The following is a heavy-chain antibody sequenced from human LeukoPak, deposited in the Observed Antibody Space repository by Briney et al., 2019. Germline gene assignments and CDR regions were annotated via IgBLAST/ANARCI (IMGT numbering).Heavy chain of an antibody. Sequence: PSETLSLTCTVSGGSISSSSYYWGWIRQPPWKGLEWIGSIYYSGSTYYNPSLKSRVTISVDTSKNQFSLKLSSVTAADTAVYYCARDRVTMVRGVTNWFDPWGQGTLVTVSS. D-gene: IGHD3-10*01. CDR3: ARDRVTMVRGVTNWFDP. J-gene: IGHJ5*02. V-gene: IGHV4-39*07. CDR1: GGSISSSSYY. CDR2: IYYSGST.